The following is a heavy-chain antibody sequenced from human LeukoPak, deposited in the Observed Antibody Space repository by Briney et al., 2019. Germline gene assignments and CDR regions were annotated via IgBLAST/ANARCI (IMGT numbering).Heavy chain of an antibody. V-gene: IGHV1-69*13. D-gene: IGHD1-26*01. J-gene: IGHJ3*02. Sequence: SVKVSCKASGGTFSSYAIRWVRQAPGKGLVFMGGNIHIFGTANYAQKFQGRVTTTADESTSTAYMELSSLRSEDTAVYYCARGRELLSAFDIWGQGTMVTVSS. CDR2: NIHIFGTA. CDR3: ARGRELLSAFDI. CDR1: GGTFSSYA.